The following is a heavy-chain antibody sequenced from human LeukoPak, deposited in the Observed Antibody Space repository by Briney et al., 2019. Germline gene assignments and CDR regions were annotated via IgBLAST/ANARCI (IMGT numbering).Heavy chain of an antibody. V-gene: IGHV3-30*04. CDR3: ARDGITVIVVVSFFDY. CDR1: GFTFSSYA. D-gene: IGHD3-22*01. Sequence: GGSLRLSCAASGFTFSSYAMHWVRQAPGKGLEWVAVISYDGSNKYYADSVKGRFTISRDNSKNTLYLQMNSLRAEDTAVYYCARDGITVIVVVSFFDYWGQGTLVTVSS. CDR2: ISYDGSNK. J-gene: IGHJ4*02.